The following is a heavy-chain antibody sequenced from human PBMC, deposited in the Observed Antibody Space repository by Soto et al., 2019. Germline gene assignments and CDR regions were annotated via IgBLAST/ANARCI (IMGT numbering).Heavy chain of an antibody. D-gene: IGHD2-21*01. CDR3: ARGLFGDKVGR. J-gene: IGHJ4*02. CDR1: GGSISSSSYY. V-gene: IGHV4-39*01. CDR2: IYYSGST. Sequence: PSETLSLTCTVSGGSISSSSYYWGWIRQPPGKGLEWIGSIYYSGSTYYNLSLKSRVTISVDTSKNQFSLKLSSVTAADTAVYYCARGLFGDKVGRWGQGPRVTVS.